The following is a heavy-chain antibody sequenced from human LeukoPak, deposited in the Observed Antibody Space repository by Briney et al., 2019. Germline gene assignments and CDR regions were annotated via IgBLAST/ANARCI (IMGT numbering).Heavy chain of an antibody. Sequence: KSSETLSLTCTVSGGSISSSTNWWSWVRQPPGKGLEWIGEIYHSGGTNYNPSLKSQITISVDKSQNQFSLKVNSLTAADTAVYYCATNGYYCMDVWGKGTGVTISS. CDR1: GGSISSSTNW. CDR3: ATNGYYCMDV. CDR2: IYHSGGT. J-gene: IGHJ6*03. D-gene: IGHD2-8*01. V-gene: IGHV4-4*02.